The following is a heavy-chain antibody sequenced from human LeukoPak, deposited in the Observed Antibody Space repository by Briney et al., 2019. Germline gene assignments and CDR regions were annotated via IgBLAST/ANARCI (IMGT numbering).Heavy chain of an antibody. CDR2: INHSGST. CDR3: ARGLITDYYDSSGYRGY. Sequence: SETLSLTCTVSGGSISSYYWSWIRQPPGKGLEWIGEINHSGSTNYNPSLKSRVTMSVDTSKNQFSLKLSSVTAADTAVYYCARGLITDYYDSSGYRGYWGQGTLVTVSS. CDR1: GGSISSYY. D-gene: IGHD3-22*01. J-gene: IGHJ4*02. V-gene: IGHV4-34*01.